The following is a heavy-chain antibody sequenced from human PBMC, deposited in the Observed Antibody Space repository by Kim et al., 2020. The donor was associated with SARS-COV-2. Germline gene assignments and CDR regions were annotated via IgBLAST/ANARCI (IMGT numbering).Heavy chain of an antibody. Sequence: SETLSLTCAVYGGSFSSSYWWWCVRQPAKRGLGWGGVIHHSVSTNNTPSIKRRTTSPETTYNQLSSMMLTSVTAAAAAVYYCGSARPCFSSARCYDYFD. V-gene: IGHV4-4*02. CDR3: GSARPCFSSARCYDYFD. CDR1: GGSFSSSYW. J-gene: IGHJ4*01. D-gene: IGHD2-2*01. CDR2: IHHSVST.